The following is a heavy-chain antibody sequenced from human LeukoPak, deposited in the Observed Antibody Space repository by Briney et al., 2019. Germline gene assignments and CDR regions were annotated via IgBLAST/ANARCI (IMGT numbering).Heavy chain of an antibody. CDR3: ARSIPYGTTWYGRSDY. V-gene: IGHV3-7*03. CDR1: GFTFGDTW. D-gene: IGHD6-13*01. Sequence: GGSLRLSCAASGFTFGDTWMNWVRQVPGQGLEWVANIKPDGTTKFYVDSVKGRFTISRDNALNSLYLQMNSLRAEDTAIYYCARSIPYGTTWYGRSDYWGQGTLVTVSS. J-gene: IGHJ4*02. CDR2: IKPDGTTK.